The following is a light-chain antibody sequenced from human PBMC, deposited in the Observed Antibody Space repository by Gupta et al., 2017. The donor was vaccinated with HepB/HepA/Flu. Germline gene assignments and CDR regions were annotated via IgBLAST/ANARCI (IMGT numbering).Light chain of an antibody. V-gene: IGKV3-11*01. CDR1: QSVSSY. J-gene: IGKJ1*01. CDR3: QQRET. Sequence: EIVLTQSPATLSLSPGERATLSCRARQSVSSYLAWYQQKPGQAPRLLIYDASNRATGIPARFSGSGSGTDFTLTISSLEPEDFAVYYCQQRETFGQGTKVEIK. CDR2: DAS.